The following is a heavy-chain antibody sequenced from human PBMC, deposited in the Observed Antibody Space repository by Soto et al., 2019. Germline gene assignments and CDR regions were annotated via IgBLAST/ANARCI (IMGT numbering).Heavy chain of an antibody. Sequence: GASVKVSCKASGGTFSSYTMSWVRQAPGQGLEWMGRIIPILGIANYAQKFQGRVTITADKSTSTAYMELSSLRSEDTAVYYCARDSGPPYDFWSGYFHDYWGQGTLVTVSS. D-gene: IGHD3-3*01. CDR2: IIPILGIA. CDR3: ARDSGPPYDFWSGYFHDY. J-gene: IGHJ4*02. V-gene: IGHV1-69*04. CDR1: GGTFSSYT.